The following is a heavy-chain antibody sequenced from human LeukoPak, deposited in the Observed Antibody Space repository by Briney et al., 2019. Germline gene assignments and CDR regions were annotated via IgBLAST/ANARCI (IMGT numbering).Heavy chain of an antibody. CDR3: ASENSGYDFGMDV. CDR2: IYTSGST. V-gene: IGHV4-4*07. D-gene: IGHD5-12*01. J-gene: IGHJ6*02. CDR1: GGSISSYY. Sequence: KSSETLSLTCTVSGGSISSYYWSWIRQPAGKGLEWIGRIYTSGSTNYNPSLKSRVTMSVATSKNQFSLKLSSVTAADTAVYYCASENSGYDFGMDVWGQGTTVTVSS.